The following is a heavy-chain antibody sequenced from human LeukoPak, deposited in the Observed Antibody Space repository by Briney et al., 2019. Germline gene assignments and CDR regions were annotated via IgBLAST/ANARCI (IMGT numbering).Heavy chain of an antibody. CDR2: IYYSGST. CDR3: ARGRGPLGWT. D-gene: IGHD3-16*01. V-gene: IGHV4-30-4*02. J-gene: IGHJ5*02. Sequence: SETLSLTCTVSGGSISSGDYYWRWIRQPPGRGLEWSGYIYYSGSTYYNPSLKRRVIISVDTSKNQFSLKLSSVTAADTAVYYCARGRGPLGWTWGQGNLVTVSS. CDR1: GGSISSGDYY.